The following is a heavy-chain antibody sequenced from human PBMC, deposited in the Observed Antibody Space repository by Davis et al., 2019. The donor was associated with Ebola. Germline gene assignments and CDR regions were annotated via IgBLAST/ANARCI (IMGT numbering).Heavy chain of an antibody. CDR1: GFTFSSYS. CDR2: ISPSSSAI. CDR3: ATKAGDYCISGTCYYFDY. V-gene: IGHV3-48*01. J-gene: IGHJ4*02. Sequence: GGSLRLSCVASGFTFSSYSMTWVRQAPGKGLEWVSYISPSSSAIYYAESVKGRFTISRDDAKNSLYLQMNSLRAEDTAVYYCATKAGDYCISGTCYYFDYWGQGTLVTVSS. D-gene: IGHD2-15*01.